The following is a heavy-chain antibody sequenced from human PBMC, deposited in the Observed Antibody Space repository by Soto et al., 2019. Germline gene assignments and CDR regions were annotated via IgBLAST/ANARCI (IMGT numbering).Heavy chain of an antibody. J-gene: IGHJ1*01. Sequence: QVQLVESGGGVVQPGRSLRLSCAASGFTLSSYGMHWVRQAPGKGLEWVAGIWYDGSNKYYADSVKGRFTISRDNSKNTLYLQMNSLRAEDTAVYYCARGESNEYFQHWGQGTLVTVS. CDR1: GFTLSSYG. V-gene: IGHV3-33*01. CDR2: IWYDGSNK. CDR3: ARGESNEYFQH.